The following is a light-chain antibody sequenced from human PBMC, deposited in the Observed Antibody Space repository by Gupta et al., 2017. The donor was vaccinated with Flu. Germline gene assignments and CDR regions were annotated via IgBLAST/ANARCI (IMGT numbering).Light chain of an antibody. V-gene: IGLV2-14*02. CDR1: SSDIGSYDL. CDR3: SSYTRRSTPLI. CDR2: EVN. Sequence: QSALTQPASVSGSPGQSITISCPGTSSDIGSYDLVSWYQQHPGKAPRLIISEVNNRPSGVSNRFSGSKSGYTASLTNSGLQSEDEADYYCSSYTRRSTPLIFGGGTKLTVL. J-gene: IGLJ2*01.